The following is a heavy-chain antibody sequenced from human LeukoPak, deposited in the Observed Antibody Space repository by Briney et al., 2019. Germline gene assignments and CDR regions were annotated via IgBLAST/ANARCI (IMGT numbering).Heavy chain of an antibody. Sequence: GRSLRLSCAASGFSFSDSWMTWVRQAPGKGLEWVANIEQYGSEKNYVDSVKGRFTISRDNAKNSLYLQMNILRAEDTAVYYCAGGHGWFDPWGQGTLVTVSS. J-gene: IGHJ5*02. CDR3: AGGHGWFDP. V-gene: IGHV3-7*05. CDR1: GFSFSDSW. CDR2: IEQYGSEK.